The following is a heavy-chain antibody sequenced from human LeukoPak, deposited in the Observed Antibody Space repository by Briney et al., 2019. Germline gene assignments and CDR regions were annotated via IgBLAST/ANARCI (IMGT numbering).Heavy chain of an antibody. CDR3: ARSNGPEDDY. CDR1: GYTLTELS. J-gene: IGHJ4*02. V-gene: IGHV1-24*01. CDR2: FDPEDGET. Sequence: ASVKVSCKVSGYTLTELSMHWVRQAPGKGLEWMGGFDPEDGETIYAQKLQGRVTMTTDTSTSTAYMELRSLRSDDTAVYYCARSNGPEDDYWGQGTLVTVSS. D-gene: IGHD1-14*01.